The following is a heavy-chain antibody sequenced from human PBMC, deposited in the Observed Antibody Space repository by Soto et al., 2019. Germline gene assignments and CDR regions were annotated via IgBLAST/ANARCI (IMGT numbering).Heavy chain of an antibody. V-gene: IGHV3-64D*06. CDR3: VIVPGLDGMDV. D-gene: IGHD2-2*01. J-gene: IGHJ6*02. CDR1: GFTFSGYA. Sequence: VGSLRLSCSASGFTFSGYAMHWVRQAPGKGLEYVSAISSNGGSTYYADSVKGRFTISRDNSKNTLYLQMSSLRAEDTAVYYCVIVPGLDGMDVWGQGTTVTVSS. CDR2: ISSNGGST.